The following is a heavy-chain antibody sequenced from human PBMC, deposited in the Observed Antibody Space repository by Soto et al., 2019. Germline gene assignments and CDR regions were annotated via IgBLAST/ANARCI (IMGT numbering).Heavy chain of an antibody. Sequence: GGSLRLSCAASGFTFSSYWMSWVRQAPGKGLEWVANIKQDGSEKYYVDSVKGRFTISRDNAKDSLYLQMNSLRAEDTAVYYCARVGLLPAFDIWGQGTMVTVSS. D-gene: IGHD3-16*01. CDR1: GFTFSSYW. V-gene: IGHV3-7*01. CDR2: IKQDGSEK. CDR3: ARVGLLPAFDI. J-gene: IGHJ3*02.